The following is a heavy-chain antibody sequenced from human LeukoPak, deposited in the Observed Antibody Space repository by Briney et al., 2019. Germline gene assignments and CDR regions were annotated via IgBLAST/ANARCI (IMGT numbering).Heavy chain of an antibody. CDR1: GYTFTGYY. V-gene: IGHV1-2*02. CDR2: INPNSGGT. D-gene: IGHD6-6*01. Sequence: GASVKVSCKASGYTFTGYYMHWVRQAPRQGLEWMGWINPNSGGTNYAQKFQGRVTMTRDTSISTAYMELSRLRSDDTAVYYCARGKQYSSPNWFDPWGQGTLVTVSS. J-gene: IGHJ5*02. CDR3: ARGKQYSSPNWFDP.